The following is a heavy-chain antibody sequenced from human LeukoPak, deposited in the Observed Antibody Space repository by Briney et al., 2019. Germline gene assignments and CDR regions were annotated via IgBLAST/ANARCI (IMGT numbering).Heavy chain of an antibody. Sequence: GGSLRLSCAASGSTFSSYAMSWVRQAPGKGLEWVSAISGSGGSTYYADSVKGRFTISRDNSKNTLYLQMNSLRAEDTAVYYCAKDLGNRIVVVPAAVYWGQGTLVTVSS. J-gene: IGHJ4*02. CDR2: ISGSGGST. V-gene: IGHV3-23*01. D-gene: IGHD2-2*01. CDR3: AKDLGNRIVVVPAAVY. CDR1: GSTFSSYA.